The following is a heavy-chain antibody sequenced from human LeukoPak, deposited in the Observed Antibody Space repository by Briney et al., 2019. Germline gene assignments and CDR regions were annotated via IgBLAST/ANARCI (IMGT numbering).Heavy chain of an antibody. D-gene: IGHD6-6*01. CDR2: ISYDGSNK. J-gene: IGHJ4*02. V-gene: IGHV3-30*18. Sequence: PGGSLRLSCAASGFTFTNYWMSWVRQAPGKGLEWVAVISYDGSNKYYADSVKGRFTISRDNSKNTLYLQMNSLRAEDTAVYYCAKDRQLIVDYWGQGTLVTVSS. CDR3: AKDRQLIVDY. CDR1: GFTFTNYW.